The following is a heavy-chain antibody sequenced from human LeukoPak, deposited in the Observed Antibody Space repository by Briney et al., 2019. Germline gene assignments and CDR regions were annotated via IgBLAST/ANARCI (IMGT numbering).Heavy chain of an antibody. D-gene: IGHD3-9*01. CDR2: ISSSSSTI. CDR1: GFTFSSYS. Sequence: PGGSLRLSCAASGFTFSSYSMNWVRQAPGKGLEWVSYISSSSSTIYCADSVKGRFTISRDNAKNSLYLQMNSLRAEDTAVYYCARDSPYYDILTGYYSRSYYFDYWGQGTLVTVSS. J-gene: IGHJ4*02. V-gene: IGHV3-48*01. CDR3: ARDSPYYDILTGYYSRSYYFDY.